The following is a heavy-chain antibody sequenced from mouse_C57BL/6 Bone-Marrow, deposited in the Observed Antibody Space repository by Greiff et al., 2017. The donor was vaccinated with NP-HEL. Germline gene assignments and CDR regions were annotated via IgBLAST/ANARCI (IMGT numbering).Heavy chain of an antibody. D-gene: IGHD1-1*01. CDR1: GYTFTSYW. Sequence: VQLQQSGAELVKPGASVKLSCKASGYTFTSYWMQWVKQRPGQGLEWIGEIDPSDSYTNYNQKFKGKATLTVDTSSSTAYMQLSSLTSEDSAVYYCASPVVADYAMDYWGQGTSVTVSS. V-gene: IGHV1-50*01. J-gene: IGHJ4*01. CDR2: IDPSDSYT. CDR3: ASPVVADYAMDY.